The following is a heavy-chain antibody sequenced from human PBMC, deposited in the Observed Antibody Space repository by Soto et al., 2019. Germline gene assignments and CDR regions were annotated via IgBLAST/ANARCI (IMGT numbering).Heavy chain of an antibody. CDR1: GFTFSTYD. CDR3: AKDLQSYGDYDYYCYGMDV. CDR2: ISYDGTNK. D-gene: IGHD4-17*01. V-gene: IGHV3-30*18. J-gene: IGHJ6*02. Sequence: QVQLVESGGGEVQPGRSLTISCAASGFTFSTYDMHWVRQTPGKGLEWVAVISYDGTNKFYSDSVKGRFTISRDNFKTTLTLQMNSLRADDTAVYSCAKDLQSYGDYDYYCYGMDVWGLGTRVTVSS.